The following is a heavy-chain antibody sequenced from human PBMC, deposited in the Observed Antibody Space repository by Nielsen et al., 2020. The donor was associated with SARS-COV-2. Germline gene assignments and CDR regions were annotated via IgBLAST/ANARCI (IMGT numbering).Heavy chain of an antibody. Sequence: ASVKVSCKASGYTFTSYGISWVRQAPGQGLEWMGWISAYNGNTNYAQKLQGRVTMTTDTSTSTAYMELRSPRSDDTAVYYCARNSGSYYFYAFDIWGQGTMATVSS. CDR2: ISAYNGNT. J-gene: IGHJ3*02. D-gene: IGHD1-26*01. CDR3: ARNSGSYYFYAFDI. V-gene: IGHV1-18*01. CDR1: GYTFTSYG.